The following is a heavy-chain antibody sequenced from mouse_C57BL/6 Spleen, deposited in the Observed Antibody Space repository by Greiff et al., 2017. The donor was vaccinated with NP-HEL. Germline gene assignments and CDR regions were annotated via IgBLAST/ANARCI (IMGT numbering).Heavy chain of an antibody. CDR1: GYTFTSYG. Sequence: VQLQQSGAELARPGASVKLSCKASGYTFTSYGISWVKQRTGQGLEWIGEIYPRSGNTYYNEKFKGKATLTADKSSSTAYMELRSLTSEDSAAYFCARIVITTRYFDVWGTGTTVTVSS. V-gene: IGHV1-81*01. CDR2: IYPRSGNT. J-gene: IGHJ1*03. CDR3: ARIVITTRYFDV. D-gene: IGHD1-2*01.